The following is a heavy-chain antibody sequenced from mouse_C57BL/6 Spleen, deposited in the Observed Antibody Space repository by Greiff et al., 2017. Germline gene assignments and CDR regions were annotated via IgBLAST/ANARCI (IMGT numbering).Heavy chain of an antibody. CDR3: ARGETTVVALYWYFDV. Sequence: QVQLQQSGAELVRPGTSVKVSCKASGYAFTNYLIEWVKQRPGQGLEWIGVIYPGSGGTNYNEKFKGKATLTADKSSSTAYMQLSSLTSEDSAVYFCARGETTVVALYWYFDVWGTGTTVTVSS. V-gene: IGHV1-54*01. J-gene: IGHJ1*03. CDR1: GYAFTNYL. CDR2: IYPGSGGT. D-gene: IGHD1-1*01.